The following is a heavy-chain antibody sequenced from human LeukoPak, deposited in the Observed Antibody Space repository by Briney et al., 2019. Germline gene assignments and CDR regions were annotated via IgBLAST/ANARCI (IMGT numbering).Heavy chain of an antibody. CDR1: GYTFTGYY. CDR3: ARVSSPIVATIISMGHDAFDI. D-gene: IGHD5-12*01. J-gene: IGHJ3*02. Sequence: GASVKVSCKASGYTFTGYYMHWVRQAPGQGLEWMGWINPNSGGTNYAQKFQGRVTMTRDTSISTAYMELSRLRSDDTAVYYCARVSSPIVATIISMGHDAFDIWGQGTMVTVSS. CDR2: INPNSGGT. V-gene: IGHV1-2*02.